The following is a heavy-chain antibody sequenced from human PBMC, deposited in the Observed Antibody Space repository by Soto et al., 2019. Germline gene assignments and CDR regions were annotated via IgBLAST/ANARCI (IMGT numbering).Heavy chain of an antibody. D-gene: IGHD5-12*01. CDR3: ARETGYTFGYRGIEI. Sequence: QVQLVQSGAEVKKPGSSVKVSCKASGGPFNSYSMIWVRQAPGQGLEWMGGIIPLFGTASYPQKFQSRVTITADESMTTTFMELRSLTSEDTAVYYCARETGYTFGYRGIEIWGQGTLVTISA. CDR2: IIPLFGTA. CDR1: GGPFNSYS. J-gene: IGHJ3*02. V-gene: IGHV1-69*01.